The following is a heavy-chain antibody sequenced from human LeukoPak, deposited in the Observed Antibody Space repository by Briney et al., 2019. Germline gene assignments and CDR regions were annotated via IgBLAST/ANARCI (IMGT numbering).Heavy chain of an antibody. CDR3: ARLVKRGNKRGYSYDRYYFDY. Sequence: SETLSLTCAVYGGSFSGYYWSWIRQPPGKGLEWIGEINHSGSTNYNPSLKSRVTISVDTSKNQFSLKLSSVTAADTAVYYCARLVKRGNKRGYSYDRYYFDYWGQGTLVTVSS. CDR1: GGSFSGYY. CDR2: INHSGST. J-gene: IGHJ4*02. D-gene: IGHD5-18*01. V-gene: IGHV4-34*01.